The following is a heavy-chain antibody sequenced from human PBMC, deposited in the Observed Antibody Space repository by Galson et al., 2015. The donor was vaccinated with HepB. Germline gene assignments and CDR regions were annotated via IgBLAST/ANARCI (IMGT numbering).Heavy chain of an antibody. Sequence: SLRLSCAASGFPFNNYWMTWVRQAPGKGLAWVANMKEDGTAKNYVDSVKGRFTISRDNAKNSLSLQMSSLRVEDTAVYSCARVRAVPATSYYYYMDMWGKGTTVTVSS. D-gene: IGHD2-2*01. CDR3: ARVRAVPATSYYYYMDM. CDR1: GFPFNNYW. J-gene: IGHJ6*03. V-gene: IGHV3-7*04. CDR2: MKEDGTAK.